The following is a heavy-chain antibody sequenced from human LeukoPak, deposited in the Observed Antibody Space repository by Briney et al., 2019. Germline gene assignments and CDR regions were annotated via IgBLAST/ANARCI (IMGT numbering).Heavy chain of an antibody. CDR1: GFTFSSYA. CDR3: AKGGGSYPFDYYYYYMDV. J-gene: IGHJ6*03. D-gene: IGHD1-26*01. V-gene: IGHV3-23*01. Sequence: GGSLRLSCAASGFTFSSYAMSWVRQAPGKGLQWVSAISGSGGSTYYADSVKGRFTISRDNSKNTLYLQMNSLRAEDTAVYYCAKGGGSYPFDYYYYYMDVWGKGTTLTVSS. CDR2: ISGSGGST.